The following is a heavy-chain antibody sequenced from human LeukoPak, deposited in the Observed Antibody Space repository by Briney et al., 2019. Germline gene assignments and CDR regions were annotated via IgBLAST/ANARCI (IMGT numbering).Heavy chain of an antibody. CDR2: IYTSGST. D-gene: IGHD6-19*01. J-gene: IGHJ5*02. Sequence: SETLSLTCTVSGGSISSGSYYWSWIRQPAGKGLEWIGRIYTSGSTNYNPSLKSRVTISVDTAKNQFSLKLSSVTAADTAVYYCARGVAVAEMYNWFDPWGQGTLVTVSS. V-gene: IGHV4-61*02. CDR1: GGSISSGSYY. CDR3: ARGVAVAEMYNWFDP.